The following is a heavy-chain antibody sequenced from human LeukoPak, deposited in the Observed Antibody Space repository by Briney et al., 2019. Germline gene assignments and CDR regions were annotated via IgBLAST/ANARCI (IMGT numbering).Heavy chain of an antibody. Sequence: GGSLRLSCAASGFTFDDYGMSWVRQAPGKGLEWVSGINWNGGSTGYADSVKGRFTISRDNSKNTLYLQMNSLRAEDTAVYYCAKWGCSGGSCYPFDYWGQGTLVTVSS. CDR1: GFTFDDYG. CDR2: INWNGGST. V-gene: IGHV3-20*04. D-gene: IGHD2-15*01. J-gene: IGHJ4*02. CDR3: AKWGCSGGSCYPFDY.